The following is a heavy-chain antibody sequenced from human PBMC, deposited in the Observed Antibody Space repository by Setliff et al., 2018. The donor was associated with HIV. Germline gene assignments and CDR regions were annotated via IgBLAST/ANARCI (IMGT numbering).Heavy chain of an antibody. CDR2: IYPIGSPDYPSGNT. V-gene: IGHV4-4*08. D-gene: IGHD3-10*01. Sequence: PSETLSLTCTVSGGSLSSYYWSWIRQSPGKGLEWIGYIYPIGSPDYPSGNTVYNPSFRSRVTLSLDTSKNQFSLKLTSVTAADAAVYYCTGDYNSGSHRFDYWGQGTPVTVSS. J-gene: IGHJ4*02. CDR1: GGSLSSYY. CDR3: TGDYNSGSHRFDY.